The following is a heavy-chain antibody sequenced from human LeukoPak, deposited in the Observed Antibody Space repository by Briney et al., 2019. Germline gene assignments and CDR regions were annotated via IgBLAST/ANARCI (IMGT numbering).Heavy chain of an antibody. CDR1: GFTFSSYC. CDR3: ARNYYGSSGYYYPMGY. D-gene: IGHD3-22*01. Sequence: SLTLSCAASGFTFSSYCFYWVRQAPRQGLGRVGIMLTDGSNKFYADSVKGRFTISRDNSKSTLYLQMNSLRAEDTAVYFCARNYYGSSGYYYPMGYWGQGTLVTVSS. J-gene: IGHJ4*02. V-gene: IGHV3-30-3*01. CDR2: MLTDGSNK.